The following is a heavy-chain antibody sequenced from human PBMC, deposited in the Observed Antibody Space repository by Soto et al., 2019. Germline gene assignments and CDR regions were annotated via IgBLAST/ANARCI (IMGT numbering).Heavy chain of an antibody. CDR3: AKIRYSGSHDY. Sequence: VQLVESGGDLVQPGGSLRLSCAASGFIFSSYGMHWVRQAPGKGLEWVAVISYDGSNKYYADSVKGRFTISRDNSKNTLYLQMNSLRAEDTAVYYCAKIRYSGSHDYWGQGTLVTVSS. CDR2: ISYDGSNK. CDR1: GFIFSSYG. J-gene: IGHJ4*02. D-gene: IGHD1-26*01. V-gene: IGHV3-30*18.